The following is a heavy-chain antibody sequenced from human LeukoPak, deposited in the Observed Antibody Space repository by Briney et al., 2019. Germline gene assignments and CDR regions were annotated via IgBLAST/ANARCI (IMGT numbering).Heavy chain of an antibody. CDR2: IRHDGSET. CDR3: ARASSSGYRGADY. V-gene: IGHV3-7*01. D-gene: IGHD3-22*01. CDR1: GFPFSSYW. Sequence: GGSLRLSCAASGFPFSSYWMSWVRQAPGKGLEWVANIRHDGSETYYVDSLRGRFTISRDNAKNSLYLQMNSLRAEDTAVYYCARASSSGYRGADYWGQGTLVTVSS. J-gene: IGHJ4*02.